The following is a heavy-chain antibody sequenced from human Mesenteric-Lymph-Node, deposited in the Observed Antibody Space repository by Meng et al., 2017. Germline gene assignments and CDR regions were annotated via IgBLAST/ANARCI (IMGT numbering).Heavy chain of an antibody. Sequence: SETLSLTCTVSGYSISSGYYWVWIRQPPGKGLEWIGSIYHSGSTNYNPSLKSRVTISVDKSKNQFSLDLSSVTAEDTAVYYCATEGGSSYFDYWGQGTLVTVSS. D-gene: IGHD1-26*01. CDR3: ATEGGSSYFDY. J-gene: IGHJ4*02. CDR1: GYSISSGYY. CDR2: IYHSGST. V-gene: IGHV4-38-2*02.